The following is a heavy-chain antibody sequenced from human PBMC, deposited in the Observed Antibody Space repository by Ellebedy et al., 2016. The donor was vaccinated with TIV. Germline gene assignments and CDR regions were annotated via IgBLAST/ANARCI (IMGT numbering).Heavy chain of an antibody. CDR2: TNPRDAGT. D-gene: IGHD5-18*01. V-gene: IGHV1-46*01. CDR3: ARGNTAMAMVDY. J-gene: IGHJ4*02. Sequence: ASVKVSCXASGHTFIDYYMHWVRQAPGQGLEWVGVTNPRDAGTTYAQKFQDRVTMTSDTSTSTFYMDLRSLTSEDTAVYYCARGNTAMAMVDYWGQGTLVTVSS. CDR1: GHTFIDYY.